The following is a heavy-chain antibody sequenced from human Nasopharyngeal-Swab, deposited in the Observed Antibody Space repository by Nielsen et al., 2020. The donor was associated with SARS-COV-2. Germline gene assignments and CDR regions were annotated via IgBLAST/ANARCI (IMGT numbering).Heavy chain of an antibody. CDR1: GFTFSSYT. CDR3: ARPGMGRGYFDY. J-gene: IGHJ4*02. CDR2: ISSSTSTI. D-gene: IGHD1-14*01. Sequence: GGSLRLSCAASGFTFSSYTMNWVRQAPGMGLEWVSYISSSTSTIYYTDSVKGRFTVSRDNAKNSLYLQMNSLRAEDTAVYYCARPGMGRGYFDYWGQGILVTVSS. V-gene: IGHV3-48*04.